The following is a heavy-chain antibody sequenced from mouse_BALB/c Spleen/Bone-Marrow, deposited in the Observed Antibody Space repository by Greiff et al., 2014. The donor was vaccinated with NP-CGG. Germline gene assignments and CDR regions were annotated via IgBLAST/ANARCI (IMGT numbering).Heavy chain of an antibody. J-gene: IGHJ4*01. D-gene: IGHD2-10*01. CDR3: TRRSLLSDYYSMDY. Sequence: QVQLQQSGAELVKPGASVKLSCKASGYTFTSYYLYWVKQRPGQGLEWIGEINPSNGGTNSNERFKSKASLTVDKSSSTAYMQLNSLTSEDSAVYYCTRRSLLSDYYSMDYWGQGTSVTVSS. V-gene: IGHV1S81*02. CDR2: INPSNGGT. CDR1: GYTFTSYY.